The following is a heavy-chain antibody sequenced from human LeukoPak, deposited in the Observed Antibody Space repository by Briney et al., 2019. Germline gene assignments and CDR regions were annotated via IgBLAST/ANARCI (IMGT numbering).Heavy chain of an antibody. D-gene: IGHD3-16*02. CDR3: ARGRGYNSFDY. Sequence: SETLYLTCAVTGNSISSIYYWGWIRQPPGKGLEWIGSIYHSGSTNYNPSLKSRVTISVDTSKNQFSLRLTSVTAADTAVYYCARGRGYNSFDYWGQGTLVTVSS. J-gene: IGHJ4*02. CDR1: GNSISSIYY. CDR2: IYHSGST. V-gene: IGHV4-38-2*01.